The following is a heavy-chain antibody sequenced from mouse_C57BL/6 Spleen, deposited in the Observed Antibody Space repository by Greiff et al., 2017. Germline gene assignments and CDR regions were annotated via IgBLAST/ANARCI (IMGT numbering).Heavy chain of an antibody. CDR2: ISDGGSYT. D-gene: IGHD3-2*02. CDR3: ARVLDSSGYNFDY. V-gene: IGHV5-4*01. J-gene: IGHJ2*01. Sequence: EVQVVESGGGLVKPGGSLKLSCAASGFTFSSYAMSWVRQTPEKRLEWVATISDGGSYTYYPDNVKGRFTISRDNAKNNLYLQMSHLKSDDTAMYYCARVLDSSGYNFDYWGQGTTLTVSS. CDR1: GFTFSSYA.